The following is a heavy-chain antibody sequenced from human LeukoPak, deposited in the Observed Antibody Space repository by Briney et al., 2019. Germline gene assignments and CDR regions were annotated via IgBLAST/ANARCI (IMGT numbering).Heavy chain of an antibody. Sequence: GGSLRLPCAASGFTFDDYAMHWVRQAPGKGLEGVSGINWNSGSIGYADSVKGRFTISRDNAKNSLYLQMNSLRAEDTAFYYCAKASNYDSSGYYSSWGQGTLVTVSS. J-gene: IGHJ5*02. CDR2: INWNSGSI. V-gene: IGHV3-9*01. CDR3: AKASNYDSSGYYSS. CDR1: GFTFDDYA. D-gene: IGHD3-22*01.